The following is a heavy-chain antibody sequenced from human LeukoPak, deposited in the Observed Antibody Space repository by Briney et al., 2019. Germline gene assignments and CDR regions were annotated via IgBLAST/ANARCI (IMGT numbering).Heavy chain of an antibody. J-gene: IGHJ4*02. CDR2: IHPSGTL. CDR1: GASFSSGDQY. V-gene: IGHV4-31*03. Sequence: PSQTLSLTCTVSGASFSSGDQYWNWIRQSPGKGLEWIGSIHPSGTLYSNPPLESRVTISIDRSKNQFSLNLNSVTAADTAVYFFSRGLDSRELGYWGQGTLVTVSS. CDR3: SRGLDSRELGY. D-gene: IGHD3-22*01.